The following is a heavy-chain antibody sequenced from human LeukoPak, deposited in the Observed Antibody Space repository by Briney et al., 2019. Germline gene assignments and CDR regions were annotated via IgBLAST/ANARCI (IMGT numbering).Heavy chain of an antibody. D-gene: IGHD3-22*01. CDR2: IGVSGGST. J-gene: IGHJ4*02. CDR1: GFTFSSYA. Sequence: GGSLRLSCAASGFTFSSYAMSWVRQAPGEGLXXXXAIGVSGGSTYYADSVRGRFTISRDNSKNTLYLQMNSLRAEDTAVYYCAKRDSSGYYYFDYWGQGTLVTVSS. V-gene: IGHV3-23*01. CDR3: AKRDSSGYYYFDY.